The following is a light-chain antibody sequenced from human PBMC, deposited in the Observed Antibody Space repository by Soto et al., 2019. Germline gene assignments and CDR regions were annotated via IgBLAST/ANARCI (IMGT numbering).Light chain of an antibody. CDR2: GVT. Sequence: QSALAQPASVSGSPGQSVTISCTGTSSDVGGYNYVSWYQQHPGIAPKLLIYGVTNRPSGVSTRFSGSKSGNTASLTISVIQAQDEDDDHCSSYTSASTLLYLFGTGTKLTVL. CDR1: SSDVGGYNY. J-gene: IGLJ1*01. CDR3: SSYTSASTLLYL. V-gene: IGLV2-14*01.